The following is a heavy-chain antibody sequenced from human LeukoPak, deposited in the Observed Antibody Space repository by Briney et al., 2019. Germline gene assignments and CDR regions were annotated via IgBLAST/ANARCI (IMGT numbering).Heavy chain of an antibody. Sequence: GGSLRLSCAASGFTFNAFWMNWVRLAPGRGQEWPANIRPDGSDKYYVDSVRGRFTISRDNGKNLVYLEMNSLRVEDTAVYYCSGRDSSRNPWAYWGQGTLVSVSS. J-gene: IGHJ4*02. CDR3: SGRDSSRNPWAY. V-gene: IGHV3-7*01. D-gene: IGHD2-2*01. CDR1: GFTFNAFW. CDR2: IRPDGSDK.